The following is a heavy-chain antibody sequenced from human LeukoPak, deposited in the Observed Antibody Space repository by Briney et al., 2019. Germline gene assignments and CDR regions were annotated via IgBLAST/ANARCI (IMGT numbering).Heavy chain of an antibody. D-gene: IGHD6-13*01. CDR3: AREGSIAAAGTFDY. Sequence: GGSLRLSCAASGFIFSSYAMSWVRQAPGKGLEWVSTISGTGGSTYYADSVKGRFTISRDNSKNTLYLQMNSLRAEDTAVYYCAREGSIAAAGTFDYWGQGTLVTVSS. CDR1: GFIFSSYA. CDR2: ISGTGGST. J-gene: IGHJ4*02. V-gene: IGHV3-23*01.